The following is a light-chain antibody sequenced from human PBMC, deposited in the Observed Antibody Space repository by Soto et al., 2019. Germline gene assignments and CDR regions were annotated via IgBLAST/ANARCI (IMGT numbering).Light chain of an antibody. V-gene: IGLV2-14*03. CDR1: SRDVGAYDY. J-gene: IGLJ1*01. CDR3: FSYAEGSIYF. Sequence: QSVLTQPASVSGSPGQSITISCTGTSRDVGAYDYVSWYLQYPDKAPQLLIYYVDHRPSGVSSRFSGSKSGNTASLTISGLQAEDEGHYYCFSYAEGSIYFFGTGTKVTV. CDR2: YVD.